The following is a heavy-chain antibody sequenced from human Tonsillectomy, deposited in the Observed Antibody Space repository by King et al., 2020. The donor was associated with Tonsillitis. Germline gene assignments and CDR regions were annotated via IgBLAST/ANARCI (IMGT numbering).Heavy chain of an antibody. Sequence: TLKESGPVLVKPTETLTLTCTVSGFSLSNARMVVSWIRQPPGKALEWLAHIFSTDEKYYSTSLKSRLTISKDTSKSQVVLTMTNMDPVDTATYYCAQSYYYDMGWFDPWGQGTLVTVSS. CDR3: AQSYYYDMGWFDP. CDR2: IFSTDEK. V-gene: IGHV2-26*01. J-gene: IGHJ5*02. D-gene: IGHD3-22*01. CDR1: GFSLSNARMV.